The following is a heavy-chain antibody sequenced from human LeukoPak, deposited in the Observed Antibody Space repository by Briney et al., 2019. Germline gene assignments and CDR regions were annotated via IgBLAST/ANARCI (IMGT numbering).Heavy chain of an antibody. Sequence: SVKVSCKASGYTFTSYDINWVRQATGQGLEWMGWMNPNSGNTGYAQKFQGRVTMTRNTSISTAYMELSSLRSEDTAVYYCARGDTIFGVVVGEYAFDIWGQGTMVTVSS. D-gene: IGHD3-3*01. J-gene: IGHJ3*02. CDR2: MNPNSGNT. V-gene: IGHV1-8*01. CDR1: GYTFTSYD. CDR3: ARGDTIFGVVVGEYAFDI.